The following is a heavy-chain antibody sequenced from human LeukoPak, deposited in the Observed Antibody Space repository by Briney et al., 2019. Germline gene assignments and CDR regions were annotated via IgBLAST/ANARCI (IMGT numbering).Heavy chain of an antibody. V-gene: IGHV4-34*01. J-gene: IGHJ3*02. D-gene: IGHD3-22*01. CDR1: GGSFSGYY. CDR3: ASSSDLYFYAFDI. Sequence: SETLSLTCAVYGGSFSGYYWSWIRQPPGKGLEWIGEINHSGSTNYNPSLKSRVTISVDTSKNQSSLKLSSVTAADTAVYYCASSSDLYFYAFDIWGQGTMVTVSS. CDR2: INHSGST.